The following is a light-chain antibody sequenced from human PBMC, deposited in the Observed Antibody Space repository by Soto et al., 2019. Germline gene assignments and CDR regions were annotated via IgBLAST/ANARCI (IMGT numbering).Light chain of an antibody. CDR2: EGS. CDR1: SSDIGSYNL. CDR3: CSYTGGRTHYV. Sequence: QSALTQPASVSGSPGQSITISCTGSSSDIGSYNLVSWYQQRPGKAPKLLIFEGSKRPSGISDRFSGPKSGNTASPTISGLQAEDESDYYCCSYTGGRTHYVFGPGTKLTVL. V-gene: IGLV2-23*01. J-gene: IGLJ1*01.